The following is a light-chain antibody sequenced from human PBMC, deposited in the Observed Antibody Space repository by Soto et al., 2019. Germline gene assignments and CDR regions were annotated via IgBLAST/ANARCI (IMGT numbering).Light chain of an antibody. Sequence: DIVMTQSPDSLAVSLGERATINCKSSQSILYSSNNKNYVAWYQQKPGQPPKLLIYWASTRESGVPDRISGRGSGTDFTLTISSLQAEDVAVYYCQQYYSNTLTFGGGTKVEIK. V-gene: IGKV4-1*01. CDR1: QSILYSSNNKNY. CDR3: QQYYSNTLT. J-gene: IGKJ4*01. CDR2: WAS.